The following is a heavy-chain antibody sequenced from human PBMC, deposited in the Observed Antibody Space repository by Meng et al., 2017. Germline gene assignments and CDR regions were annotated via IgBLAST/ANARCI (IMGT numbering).Heavy chain of an antibody. CDR1: RHTCIASC. CDR3: ARDLD. Sequence: QEQQSKARAEGKVTAASLQVSRQAARHTCIASCMHWVRQAPGQGLEWIGRINPNSGGTNYAQKFQGRVTMTRDTSISTADMELSRLRSDDTAVYYCARDLDWGQGTLVTVSS. J-gene: IGHJ1*01. V-gene: IGHV1-2*06. CDR2: INPNSGGT.